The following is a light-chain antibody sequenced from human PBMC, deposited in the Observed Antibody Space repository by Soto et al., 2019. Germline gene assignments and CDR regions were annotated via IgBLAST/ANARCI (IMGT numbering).Light chain of an antibody. CDR2: KGS. J-gene: IGLJ3*02. Sequence: SALTQPASVSASPGQAITMSCTGTSSDVGSYNLVSWYQQHPGKAPKLMIYKGSKRPSGVSNRFSGSKSGNTASLTVSGLQAEDEAHYYCCSYARSSTSVFGGGPKATVL. V-gene: IGLV2-23*01. CDR1: SSDVGSYNL. CDR3: CSYARSSTSV.